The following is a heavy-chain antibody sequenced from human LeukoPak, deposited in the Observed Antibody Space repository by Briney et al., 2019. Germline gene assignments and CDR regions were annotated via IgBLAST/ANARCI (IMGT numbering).Heavy chain of an antibody. CDR1: GFTVSSNY. V-gene: IGHV3-53*01. Sequence: GGSLRLSCAASGFTVSSNYMNWVRQAPGKGLEWVSVIYGGGNTYYADSVKGRFTISGDNSKNTVFLQMNSLRAEDTAVYYCARASFYYDARALDPWGQRALVTVSS. CDR3: ARASFYYDARALDP. D-gene: IGHD3-22*01. J-gene: IGHJ5*02. CDR2: IYGGGNT.